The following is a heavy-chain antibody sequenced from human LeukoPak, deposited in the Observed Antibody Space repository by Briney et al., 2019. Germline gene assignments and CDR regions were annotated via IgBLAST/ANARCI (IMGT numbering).Heavy chain of an antibody. D-gene: IGHD2-15*01. CDR2: ISAYNGNT. J-gene: IGHJ4*02. V-gene: IGHV1-18*01. Sequence: ASVKVSCKASGYTFTNYGLSWVRQAPGQGLEWMGRISAYNGNTNYAQKFQGRVTMTTDTSTNTAYMELRSLRSDDTAVYYCASVSPVVAATPLFDYWGQGTLVTVSS. CDR1: GYTFTNYG. CDR3: ASVSPVVAATPLFDY.